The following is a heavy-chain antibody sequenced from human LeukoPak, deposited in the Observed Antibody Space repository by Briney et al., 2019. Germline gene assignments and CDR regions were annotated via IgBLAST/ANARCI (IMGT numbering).Heavy chain of an antibody. Sequence: ASVKVSCKASGYTFTGYHMHWVRQAPGQGLEWMGWINPNSGGTNYAQKFQGRVTMTRDTSISTAYMELSRLRSDDTAVYYCARELVITMVRGWVPNTEYGMDVWGQGTTVTVSS. CDR2: INPNSGGT. CDR3: ARELVITMVRGWVPNTEYGMDV. J-gene: IGHJ6*02. V-gene: IGHV1-2*02. CDR1: GYTFTGYH. D-gene: IGHD3-10*01.